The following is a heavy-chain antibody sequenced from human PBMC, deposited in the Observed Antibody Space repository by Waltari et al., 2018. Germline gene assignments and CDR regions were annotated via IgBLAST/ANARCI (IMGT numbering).Heavy chain of an antibody. CDR3: ARDQDGDSNLDY. V-gene: IGHV3-72*01. J-gene: IGHJ4*02. Sequence: EVQLVESGGGLVQPGGSLRLSCAVSGFPFRDYDIDWGRQAPDKRMEWVGRSRSKARNYITEYAASVRGRFSIFRDDSDNSLYLQMSSLKIEDTAVYYCARDQDGDSNLDYWGQGTLVAVSS. CDR2: SRSKARNYIT. D-gene: IGHD2-21*02. CDR1: GFPFRDYD.